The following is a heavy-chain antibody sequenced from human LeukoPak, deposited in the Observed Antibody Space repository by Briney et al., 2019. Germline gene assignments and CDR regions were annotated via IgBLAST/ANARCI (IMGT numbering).Heavy chain of an antibody. Sequence: GASVKVSCKASGYTFTSYGISWVRQAPGQGLEWMGGFDPEDGETIYAQKFQGRVTLTEDTSTDTAYMELSSLMSEDTAVYYCATDRGYISDWSAPGDYWGQGTLVTVSS. CDR2: FDPEDGET. J-gene: IGHJ4*02. CDR3: ATDRGYISDWSAPGDY. D-gene: IGHD6-19*01. CDR1: GYTFTSYG. V-gene: IGHV1-24*01.